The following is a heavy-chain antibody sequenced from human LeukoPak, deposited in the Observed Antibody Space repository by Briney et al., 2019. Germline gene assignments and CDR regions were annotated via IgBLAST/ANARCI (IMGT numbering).Heavy chain of an antibody. D-gene: IGHD6-13*01. CDR1: GYSFTDYY. CDR3: ASAAYSSSWYGLIWFDP. CDR2: INPNTGGT. V-gene: IGHV1-2*02. Sequence: ASVKVSCKASGYSFTDYYIHWVRQAPGQGLEWVGWINPNTGGTNFAQKFQGSVTMTRNTSISTAYMELSSLRSEDTAVYYCASAAYSSSWYGLIWFDPWGQGTLVTVSS. J-gene: IGHJ5*02.